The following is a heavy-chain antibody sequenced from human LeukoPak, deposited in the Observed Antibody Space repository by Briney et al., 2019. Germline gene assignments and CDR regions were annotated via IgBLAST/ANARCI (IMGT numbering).Heavy chain of an antibody. Sequence: PGRSLRLSCAASGFTFSSYAMHWVRQAPGKGLEWVAVISYDGSNKYYADSVKGRFTISRDNSKNTLYLQMNSLRAEDTAVYYCAREGDGDYSFDHWGQGTLVTVSS. CDR2: ISYDGSNK. CDR1: GFTFSSYA. CDR3: AREGDGDYSFDH. V-gene: IGHV3-30-3*01. J-gene: IGHJ4*02. D-gene: IGHD4-17*01.